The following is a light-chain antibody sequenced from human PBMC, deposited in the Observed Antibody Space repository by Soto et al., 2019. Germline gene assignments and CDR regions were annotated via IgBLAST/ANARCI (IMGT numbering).Light chain of an antibody. Sequence: DIQMTQSTSSLSASVGDRVTITCQSSQTVKSYLNWYQERLGKAPRLLIYAASTLQSGVPLRFNATGSGTDFSLTIHSLQPEDFAIYYCQQSYVTPWTFGQGTKVEI. J-gene: IGKJ1*01. V-gene: IGKV1-39*01. CDR2: AAS. CDR1: QTVKSY. CDR3: QQSYVTPWT.